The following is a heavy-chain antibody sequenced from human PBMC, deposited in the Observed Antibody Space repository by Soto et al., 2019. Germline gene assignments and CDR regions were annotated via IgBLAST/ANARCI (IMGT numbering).Heavy chain of an antibody. V-gene: IGHV1-69*02. D-gene: IGHD2-2*01. Sequence: ASVKVSCKASGGTFSSYTISWVRQAPGQGLEWMGRIIPILGIANYAQKFQGRVTITADKSTSTAYMELSSLRSEDTAVYYCARSTCSSTSCYVNYYYYYMDVWGKGTTVTV. CDR2: IIPILGIA. CDR1: GGTFSSYT. J-gene: IGHJ6*03. CDR3: ARSTCSSTSCYVNYYYYYMDV.